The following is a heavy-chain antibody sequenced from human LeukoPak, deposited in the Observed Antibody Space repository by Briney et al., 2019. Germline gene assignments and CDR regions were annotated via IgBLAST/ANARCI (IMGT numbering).Heavy chain of an antibody. CDR1: GFTFSSYA. V-gene: IGHV3-23*01. J-gene: IGHJ5*02. CDR3: AKVIYYDSSGSPPPWFDP. CDR2: ISGSGGST. Sequence: GRSLRLSCAASGFTFSSYAMHWVRQAPGKGLEWVAAISGSGGSTYYADSVKGRFTISRDNSKNTLYLQMNSLRAEDTAVYYCAKVIYYDSSGSPPPWFDPWGQGTLVTVSS. D-gene: IGHD3-22*01.